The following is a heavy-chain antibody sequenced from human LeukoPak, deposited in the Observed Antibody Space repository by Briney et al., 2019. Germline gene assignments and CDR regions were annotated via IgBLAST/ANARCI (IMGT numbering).Heavy chain of an antibody. CDR3: ARETPGSGNFYSFVRRSFDY. CDR1: GGSFSGYY. J-gene: IGHJ4*02. V-gene: IGHV4-34*01. CDR2: INHSGST. Sequence: PSETLSLTCAVYGGSFSGYYWSWIPQPPGKGLEWIGEINHSGSTNYNPSLKSRVTISVDTSKNQFSLKLSSVTAADTAVYYCARETPGSGNFYSFVRRSFDYWGQGTLVTVSS. D-gene: IGHD2-21*01.